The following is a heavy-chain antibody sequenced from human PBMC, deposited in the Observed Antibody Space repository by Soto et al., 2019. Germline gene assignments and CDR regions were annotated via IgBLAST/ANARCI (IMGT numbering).Heavy chain of an antibody. CDR1: GYTFTSYA. V-gene: IGHV1-3*01. CDR3: ARDLARLYCSSTSCKWEMNWFDP. CDR2: INAGNGNT. Sequence: QVQLVQSGAEVKKPGASVKVSCKASGYTFTSYAMHWLRQAPGQRLEWMGWINAGNGNTKYSQKFQGRVTITRDTSASTAYMELSSLRSEDTAVYYCARDLARLYCSSTSCKWEMNWFDPWGQGTLVTVSS. J-gene: IGHJ5*02. D-gene: IGHD2-2*01.